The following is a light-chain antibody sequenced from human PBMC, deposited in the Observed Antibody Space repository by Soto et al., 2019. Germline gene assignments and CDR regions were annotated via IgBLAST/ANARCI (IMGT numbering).Light chain of an antibody. CDR3: QQYGSSPGA. J-gene: IGKJ4*01. Sequence: EIVLTQSPGTLSLSPGERATLSCRASQSVSGNFLGWYQQKRGQAPRLLIYSASARTGGTPDRFSGSGSGTDFTLTISRLEPEDFAVYYCQQYGSSPGAFGGGTKVEV. V-gene: IGKV3-20*01. CDR1: QSVSGNF. CDR2: SAS.